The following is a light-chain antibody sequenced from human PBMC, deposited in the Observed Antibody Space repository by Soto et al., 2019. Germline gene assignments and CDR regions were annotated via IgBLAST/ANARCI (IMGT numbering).Light chain of an antibody. Sequence: DLQMTQCPSSMSECVGDRVTITCRASQGIRNDLTWYQQKPGQAPKFLIYAASTLESGVPSRFSGSGSGTEFTLTISSLQPEDFATYYCQQLHSYPRTFGLVTKVDIK. J-gene: IGKJ1*01. CDR2: AAS. V-gene: IGKV1-17*01. CDR3: QQLHSYPRT. CDR1: QGIRND.